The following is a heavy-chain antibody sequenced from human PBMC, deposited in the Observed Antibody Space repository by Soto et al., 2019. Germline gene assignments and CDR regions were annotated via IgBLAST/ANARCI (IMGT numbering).Heavy chain of an antibody. V-gene: IGHV3-15*07. CDR3: PHSSWDYYRMDV. CDR1: GFTFSNAW. Sequence: GGSXRLSCAASGFTFSNAWMNWVRQAPGKGLEWVGRIKSKTDGGTTDYAAPVKGRFTISRDDSKNTLYLQMNSLKTEDTAVYYCPHSSWDYYRMDVWGQGTTVTVSS. D-gene: IGHD6-13*01. CDR2: IKSKTDGGTT. J-gene: IGHJ6*02.